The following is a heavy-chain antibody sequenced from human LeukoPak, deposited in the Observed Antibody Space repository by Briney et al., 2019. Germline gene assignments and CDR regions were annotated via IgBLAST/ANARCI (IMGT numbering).Heavy chain of an antibody. V-gene: IGHV3-30-3*01. Sequence: PGGSLRLSCAASGFTFSSYAMHWVRQAPGKGLEWVAVISYDGSNKYYADSVKGRFTISRDNSKNTLYLQMNSLRAEDTAVYYCARGESYYFDYWGQGTLVTVSS. CDR3: ARGESYYFDY. J-gene: IGHJ4*02. CDR1: GFTFSSYA. D-gene: IGHD3-10*01. CDR2: ISYDGSNK.